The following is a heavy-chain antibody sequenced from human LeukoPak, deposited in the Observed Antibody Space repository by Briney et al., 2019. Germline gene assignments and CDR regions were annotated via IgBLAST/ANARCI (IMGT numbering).Heavy chain of an antibody. Sequence: GGSLRLSCAASGFTVSSYYMSWVRQAPGKGLEWASIIYSGGGTYYADSVQGGFTISRDNSKNTLYLQMNSLRAEDTAVYYCARDRYSTIFGGWGQGTLVTVSS. J-gene: IGHJ4*02. V-gene: IGHV3-66*01. CDR1: GFTVSSYY. D-gene: IGHD3-3*01. CDR2: IYSGGGT. CDR3: ARDRYSTIFGG.